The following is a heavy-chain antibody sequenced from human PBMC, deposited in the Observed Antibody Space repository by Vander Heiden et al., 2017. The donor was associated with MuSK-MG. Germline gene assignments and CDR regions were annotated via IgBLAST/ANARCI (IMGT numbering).Heavy chain of an antibody. CDR1: GGTFSSYA. D-gene: IGHD3-10*01. CDR3: ARTVTMVRGVITRVLVYFDY. CDR2: IIAIFGTA. V-gene: IGHV1-69*01. J-gene: IGHJ4*02. Sequence: QVQLVQSGAEVKKPGSSVKVSCKASGGTFSSYAISWVRQAPGQGLEWMGGIIAIFGTANYAQKFQGRVTITADESTSTAYMELSSLRSEDTAVYYCARTVTMVRGVITRVLVYFDYWGQGTLVTVSS.